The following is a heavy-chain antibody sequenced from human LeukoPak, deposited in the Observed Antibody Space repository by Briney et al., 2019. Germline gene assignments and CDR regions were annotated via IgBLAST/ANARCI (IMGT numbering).Heavy chain of an antibody. Sequence: GGSLRLSCAASGFTVSSNYMSWVRRAPGKGLEGVSVIYSGGSTYYADSVKGRFTISRDNSKNTLYLQMNSLRAEDTAVYYCARAGVGAVAGTDYWGQGTLVTVSS. J-gene: IGHJ4*02. CDR1: GFTVSSNY. D-gene: IGHD6-19*01. V-gene: IGHV3-53*01. CDR2: IYSGGST. CDR3: ARAGVGAVAGTDY.